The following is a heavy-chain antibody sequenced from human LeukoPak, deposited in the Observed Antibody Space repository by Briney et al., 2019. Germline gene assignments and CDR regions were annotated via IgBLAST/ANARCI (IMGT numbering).Heavy chain of an antibody. Sequence: PSETLSLTCTVSGGSISSYYWSWIRQPPGKGLEWIGYIYYSRSTNYNPSLKSRVTISKDTSKNQFSVNLNSVTAADTAVYYCARDRGFMTADYWGQGTLLAVSS. D-gene: IGHD3-10*01. CDR2: IYYSRST. CDR3: ARDRGFMTADY. V-gene: IGHV4-59*12. J-gene: IGHJ4*02. CDR1: GGSISSYY.